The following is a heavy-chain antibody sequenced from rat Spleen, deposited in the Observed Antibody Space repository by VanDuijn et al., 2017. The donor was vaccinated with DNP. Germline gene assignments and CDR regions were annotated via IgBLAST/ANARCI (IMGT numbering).Heavy chain of an antibody. D-gene: IGHD4-1*01. CDR2: IIYDGSST. CDR1: GFIFSDYA. V-gene: IGHV5-17*01. J-gene: IGHJ3*01. Sequence: EVQLVESGGGLVRPGNSLRLSCAASGFIFSDYAMAWVRQSPEMGLEWVATIIYDGSSTYYPDSVKGRFTVSRDHAKNTLYLRLNSLRSEDTATYYCASGFGWFAYWGQGTLVTVSS. CDR3: ASGFGWFAY.